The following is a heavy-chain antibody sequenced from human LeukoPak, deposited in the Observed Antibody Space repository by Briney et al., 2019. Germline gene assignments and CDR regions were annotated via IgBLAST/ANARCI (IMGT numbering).Heavy chain of an antibody. CDR3: ANDLYGDYVY. V-gene: IGHV4-59*04. CDR2: IYYSGST. CDR1: GGSISSYY. D-gene: IGHD4-17*01. Sequence: SETLSLTCTVSGGSISSYYWSWIRQPPGKGLEWIGYIYYSGSTYYNPSLKSRVTISVDTSKNQFSLKLSSVTAADTAVYYCANDLYGDYVYWGQGTLVTVSS. J-gene: IGHJ4*02.